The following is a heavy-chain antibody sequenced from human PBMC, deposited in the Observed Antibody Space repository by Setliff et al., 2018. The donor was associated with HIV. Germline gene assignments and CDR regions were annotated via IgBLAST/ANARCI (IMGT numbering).Heavy chain of an antibody. D-gene: IGHD1-1*01. CDR2: FYTSGST. CDR1: GGSFTTYY. J-gene: IGHJ4*02. V-gene: IGHV4-4*09. Sequence: SETLFLTCTVSGGSFTTYYWSWLRQPPGKELEWIGYFYTSGSTNYNPSLKSRVTISIDTSKNQFSLKLNAVTAADTAVYYCARRPPLTTGREYYFDFWGQGTLVTSPQ. CDR3: ARRPPLTTGREYYFDF.